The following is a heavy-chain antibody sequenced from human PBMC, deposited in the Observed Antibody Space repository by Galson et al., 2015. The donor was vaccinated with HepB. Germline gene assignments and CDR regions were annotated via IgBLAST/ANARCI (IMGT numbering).Heavy chain of an antibody. Sequence: SLRLSCAASGFTFSDFTTSWVRQAPGKGLEWVSSISDSGAATNYADSVKGRFTISRDNSKKTLYPQMNSLRADDTAVYYCAKVRGDSGSYRPFDYWGQGTLVTVSA. D-gene: IGHD3-10*01. V-gene: IGHV3-23*01. CDR1: GFTFSDFT. CDR2: ISDSGAAT. J-gene: IGHJ4*02. CDR3: AKVRGDSGSYRPFDY.